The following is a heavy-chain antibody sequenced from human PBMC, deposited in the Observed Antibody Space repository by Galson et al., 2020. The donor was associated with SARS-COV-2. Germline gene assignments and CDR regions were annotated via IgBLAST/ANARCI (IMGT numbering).Heavy chain of an antibody. Sequence: KISCKTSGFISNSFVIQWARQVRGQRPEWIGWIVVGSGVPDYAQKFQERVTITRDMSTNTAYMELTSLRSDDTAVYYCAAALPLTPTAFGIWGQGTMVTVSS. V-gene: IGHV1-58*02. D-gene: IGHD1-26*01. J-gene: IGHJ3*02. CDR3: AAALPLTPTAFGI. CDR2: IVVGSGVP. CDR1: GFISNSFV.